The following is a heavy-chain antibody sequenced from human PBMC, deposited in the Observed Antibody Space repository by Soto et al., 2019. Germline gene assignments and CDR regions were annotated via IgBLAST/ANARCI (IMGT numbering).Heavy chain of an antibody. CDR2: INHSGST. V-gene: IGHV4-34*01. CDR3: ARFLWFGGRNFDY. CDR1: GGSFSGYY. J-gene: IGHJ4*02. D-gene: IGHD3-10*01. Sequence: SETLSLTCAVYGGSFSGYYWSWIRQPPGKGLEWIGEINHSGSTNYNPSLKSRVTISVDTSKNQFSLKLSSVTAADTAVYYCARFLWFGGRNFDYWGEGTLVTVSS.